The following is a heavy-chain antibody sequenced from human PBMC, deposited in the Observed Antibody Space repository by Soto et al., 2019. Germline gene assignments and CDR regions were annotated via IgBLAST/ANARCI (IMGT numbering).Heavy chain of an antibody. D-gene: IGHD6-19*01. CDR3: AGGTAAVAGTIDY. CDR2: INHSGST. V-gene: IGHV4-34*01. J-gene: IGHJ4*02. Sequence: QVQLQQWGAGLLKPSETLSLTCAVYGGSFSGYYWSWIRQPPGKGLEWSGEINHSGSTNYNPSLKTRVTISVDTSKNQFSLKLSSVTAANTAVYYCAGGTAAVAGTIDYWGQASLVTVSS. CDR1: GGSFSGYY.